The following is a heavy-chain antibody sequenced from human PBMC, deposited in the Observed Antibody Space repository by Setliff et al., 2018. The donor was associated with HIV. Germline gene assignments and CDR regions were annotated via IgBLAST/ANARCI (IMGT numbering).Heavy chain of an antibody. CDR1: GGSISSSSYY. CDR3: ARKGYCSSSGCPTPFDF. CDR2: VFYSGST. D-gene: IGHD2-2*01. V-gene: IGHV4-39*07. Sequence: SETLSLTCTVSGGSISSSSYYWDWIRQPPGKGLEWIGSVFYSGSTYYKPSLKSRVTISVDTSKNQFSLKLSSVTAADTAVYYCARKGYCSSSGCPTPFDFWGQGTLVTSPQ. J-gene: IGHJ4*02.